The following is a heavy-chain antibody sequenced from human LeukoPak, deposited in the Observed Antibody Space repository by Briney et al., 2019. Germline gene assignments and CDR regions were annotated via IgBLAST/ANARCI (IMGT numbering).Heavy chain of an antibody. Sequence: SETLSLTCAVYGGSFSGYYWSWIRQPPGKGLEWIGEINHSGNTNYNPSLKSRVTISVDTSKNQFSLKLNSVTATDTAVYYCARHYGPWGQGTLVTVSS. V-gene: IGHV4-34*01. D-gene: IGHD3-16*01. CDR3: ARHYGP. CDR1: GGSFSGYY. CDR2: INHSGNT. J-gene: IGHJ4*02.